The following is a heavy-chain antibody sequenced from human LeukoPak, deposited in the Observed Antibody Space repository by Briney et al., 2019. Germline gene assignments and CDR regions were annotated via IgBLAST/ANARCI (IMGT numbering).Heavy chain of an antibody. CDR1: ENSFTNYW. V-gene: IGHV5-51*01. Sequence: GESLKISCKGSENSFTNYWIGWVRQMPGKGLEWMGMIYPDDSDTRYSPSFQGQVTISADKSISTAYLQWSSLKASDTAMYYCARLAMSYCSGGSCYSGAVDPWGQGTLVTVSS. CDR3: ARLAMSYCSGGSCYSGAVDP. J-gene: IGHJ5*02. D-gene: IGHD2-15*01. CDR2: IYPDDSDT.